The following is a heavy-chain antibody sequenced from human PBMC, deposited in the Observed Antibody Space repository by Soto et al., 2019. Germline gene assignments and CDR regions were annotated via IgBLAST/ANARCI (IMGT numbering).Heavy chain of an antibody. Sequence: QVQLVESGGGVVQPGRSLRLSCAASRFTFSTYGMHWVRQAPGKGLEWVALISYDGSNKYYADSVKGRFTISRDNSKNTLFLQVNSLRAEDTAVYYCAKECHSGWIPYYHYYGMDVWGQGTTDTVSS. CDR2: ISYDGSNK. D-gene: IGHD6-19*01. V-gene: IGHV3-30*18. CDR1: RFTFSTYG. CDR3: AKECHSGWIPYYHYYGMDV. J-gene: IGHJ6*02.